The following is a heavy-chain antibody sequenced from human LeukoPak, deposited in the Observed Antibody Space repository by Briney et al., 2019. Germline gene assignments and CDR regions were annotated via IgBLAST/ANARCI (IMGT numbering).Heavy chain of an antibody. CDR3: AKTTAGNSSGRYPGWPVDY. D-gene: IGHD6-19*01. V-gene: IGHV3-23*01. J-gene: IGHJ4*02. CDR1: GFTFRNYA. Sequence: GGSLRLSCAASGFTFRNYAIYWVRQAPGKGLEWVSGISGSGGDTYFADSVKGRFTISRDHSKNTVFLQMDSLRAEDTAVYYCAKTTAGNSSGRYPGWPVDYWGQGTLVTVSS. CDR2: ISGSGGDT.